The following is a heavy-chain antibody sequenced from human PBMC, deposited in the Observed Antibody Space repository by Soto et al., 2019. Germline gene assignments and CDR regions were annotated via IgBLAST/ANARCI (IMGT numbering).Heavy chain of an antibody. CDR2: IIPIFGTA. V-gene: IGHV1-69*01. Sequence: QVQLVQSGAEVKKPGSSVKVSCKASGGTFSSYAISWVRQAPGQGLEWMGGIIPIFGTANYAQKFQGRVTITADESTSTAYMELSSLRSEDTAVYYCARSQPYDFWRGYSHTPDYFDYWGQGTLVTVSS. CDR1: GGTFSSYA. CDR3: ARSQPYDFWRGYSHTPDYFDY. J-gene: IGHJ4*02. D-gene: IGHD3-3*01.